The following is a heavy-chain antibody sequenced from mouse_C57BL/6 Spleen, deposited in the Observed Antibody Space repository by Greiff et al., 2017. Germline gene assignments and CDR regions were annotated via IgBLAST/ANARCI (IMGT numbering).Heavy chain of an antibody. V-gene: IGHV1-55*01. CDR3: ARSIHYDYDAYFDF. D-gene: IGHD2-4*01. J-gene: IGHJ2*01. CDR1: GYTFTSYW. CDR2: IYPGSGST. Sequence: VQLQQPGAELVKPGASVKMSCKASGYTFTSYWITWVKQRPGQGLEWIGDIYPGSGSTNYNEKFKSKATLTVDTSSSTAYMQLSSLTSEDSAVYYGARSIHYDYDAYFDFWSQGTTLTVSS.